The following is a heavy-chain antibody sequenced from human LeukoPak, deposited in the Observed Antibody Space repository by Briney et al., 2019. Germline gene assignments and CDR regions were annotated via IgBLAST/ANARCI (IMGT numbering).Heavy chain of an antibody. CDR2: IYYSGST. J-gene: IGHJ6*03. CDR1: GGPISSSSYY. V-gene: IGHV4-39*01. CDR3: ARSNYAYTYYYYYTDV. D-gene: IGHD5-24*01. Sequence: SETLSLTCTVSGGPISSSSYYWGWIRQPPGKGLEWIGSIYYSGSTYYNPSLKSRVTISVDTSKNQFSLKLSSVTAADTAVYYCARSNYAYTYYYYYTDVWGKGTTVTVSS.